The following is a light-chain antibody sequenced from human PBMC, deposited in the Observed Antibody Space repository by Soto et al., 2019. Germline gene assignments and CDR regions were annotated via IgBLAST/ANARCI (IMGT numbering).Light chain of an antibody. V-gene: IGKV3-20*01. CDR3: QHYGSPLT. Sequence: PGGRATLSCRASQSVRSSYLAWYQQRPGQAPRLLIFGASFRATGIPDRFSGSGSGTDFTLTISRLEPEDFAVYYCQHYGSPLTFGGGTQVDIK. J-gene: IGKJ4*01. CDR1: QSVRSSY. CDR2: GAS.